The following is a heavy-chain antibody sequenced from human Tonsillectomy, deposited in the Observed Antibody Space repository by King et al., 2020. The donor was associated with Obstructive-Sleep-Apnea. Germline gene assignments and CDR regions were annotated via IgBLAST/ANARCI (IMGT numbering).Heavy chain of an antibody. CDR3: ARGFGAAGRHPMDV. CDR1: GFTFNSYS. J-gene: IGHJ6*02. V-gene: IGHV3-21*01. CDR2: ISSGSSDI. D-gene: IGHD6-13*01. Sequence: VQLVESGGGLVKPGGSLRLSCAASGFTFNSYSMNWVRQAPGKGLEWVSSISSGSSDIHYADSVKGRFTISRDNAKKSLNLQMNSLRAEDTAVYYCARGFGAAGRHPMDVWGQGTTVTVSS.